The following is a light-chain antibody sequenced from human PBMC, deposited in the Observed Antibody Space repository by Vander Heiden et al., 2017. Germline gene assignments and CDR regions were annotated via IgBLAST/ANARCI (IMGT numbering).Light chain of an antibody. CDR3: QQSYSPP. CDR2: AAY. V-gene: IGKV1-39*01. Sequence: DIQMTQSPSSLSASVGDRVTITCRASQSISSYLNWDQQKPGKAPKLLIYAAYSLKSGVQSRFSGSGSGTDLTLTSSRRKNEDFATYFRQQSYSPPLGQGTQLEIK. J-gene: IGKJ5*01. CDR1: QSISSY.